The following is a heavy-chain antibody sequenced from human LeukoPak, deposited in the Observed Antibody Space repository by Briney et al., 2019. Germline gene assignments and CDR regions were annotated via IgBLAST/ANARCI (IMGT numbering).Heavy chain of an antibody. CDR3: ARDEYLWSGYYPNQAFDY. Sequence: PGGSLRLSCAASGFTFSSYEMNWVRQAPGKGLEWVSYISSSGSTIYYADSVKGRFTISRDNAKKSLYLQMNSLRAEDTAMYYCARDEYLWSGYYPNQAFDYWGQGTLVTVSS. CDR1: GFTFSSYE. J-gene: IGHJ4*02. CDR2: ISSSGSTI. V-gene: IGHV3-48*03. D-gene: IGHD3-3*01.